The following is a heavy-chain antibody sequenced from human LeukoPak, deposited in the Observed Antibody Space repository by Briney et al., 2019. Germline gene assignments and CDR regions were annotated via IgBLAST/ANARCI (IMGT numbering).Heavy chain of an antibody. D-gene: IGHD3-16*02. CDR2: INAGNGNT. V-gene: IGHV1-3*01. J-gene: IGHJ4*02. CDR1: GYTFTSYA. CDR3: ARDYDYLWGSYRANHNYFDY. Sequence: GASVKVSCKASGYTFTSYAMHWVRQAPEQRLEWMGWINAGNGNTKYSQKFQGRVTITRDTSASTAYMELSSLTSEDTAVYYCARDYDYLWGSYRANHNYFDYWGQGTLVTVSS.